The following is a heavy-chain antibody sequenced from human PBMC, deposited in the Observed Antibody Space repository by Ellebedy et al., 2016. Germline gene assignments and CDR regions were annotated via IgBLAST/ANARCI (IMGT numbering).Heavy chain of an antibody. Sequence: SETLSLXCTVSGGSISSSSYYWVWIRQPPGKGLEWIGSWFYTGNTYYNPSLKSRVTTSGDTSKNQFSLNVSSVTAADTAVYYCAKSRGDSGSYSIGYWGQGTLVTVSS. J-gene: IGHJ4*02. CDR2: WFYTGNT. V-gene: IGHV4-39*07. CDR3: AKSRGDSGSYSIGY. CDR1: GGSISSSSYY. D-gene: IGHD1-26*01.